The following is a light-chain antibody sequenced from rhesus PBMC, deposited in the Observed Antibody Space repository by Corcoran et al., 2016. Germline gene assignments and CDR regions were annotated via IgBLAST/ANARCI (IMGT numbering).Light chain of an antibody. CDR3: QHGYGTPRT. CDR1: ENVKNY. CDR2: KAS. Sequence: DIQMTQSPSSLSASVGDRVTITCRASENVKNYINWYQQKPGKAPKLLIYKASTLQSGVPSRFSGSGSGTDYTFTISRLQPEDFATYYCQHGYGTPRTFGQGTKVEIK. J-gene: IGKJ1*01. V-gene: IGKV1-74*01.